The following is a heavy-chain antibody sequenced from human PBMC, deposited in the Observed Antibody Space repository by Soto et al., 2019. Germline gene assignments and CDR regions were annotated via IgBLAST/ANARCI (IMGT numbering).Heavy chain of an antibody. Sequence: EVQLLDSGGGLVQPGGALRLSCAASGFSFSTYAMAWVRQAPGKGRGWVALISATGGSTYYADSVKGRFTISRDNSKNLLPLQLNSLRAEDTALYYCTRDSNTADVGPRPIGYFDLWGRGTLVTVSA. V-gene: IGHV3-23*01. J-gene: IGHJ2*01. CDR3: TRDSNTADVGPRPIGYFDL. CDR2: ISATGGST. CDR1: GFSFSTYA. D-gene: IGHD2-15*01.